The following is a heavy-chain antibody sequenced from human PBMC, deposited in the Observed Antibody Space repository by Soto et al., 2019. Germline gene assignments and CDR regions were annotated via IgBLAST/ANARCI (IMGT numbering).Heavy chain of an antibody. D-gene: IGHD3-22*01. Sequence: GESLKISCNGSGYSFAGYWSTWVRPKPGKGLEWMGRIDPSDSQTYYSPSFRGHVTISVTKSITTVFLQWSSLRASDTAMYYCARQIYDSDTGPNFQYYFDSWGQGTPVTVSS. CDR2: IDPSDSQT. V-gene: IGHV5-10-1*01. CDR1: GYSFAGYW. J-gene: IGHJ4*02. CDR3: ARQIYDSDTGPNFQYYFDS.